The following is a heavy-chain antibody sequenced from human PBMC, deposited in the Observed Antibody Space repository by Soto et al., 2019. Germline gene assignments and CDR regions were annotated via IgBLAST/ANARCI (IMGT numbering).Heavy chain of an antibody. CDR1: GGTFSSYA. CDR3: ARVAARPRWFDP. CDR2: IIPIFGTA. D-gene: IGHD6-6*01. V-gene: IGHV1-69*13. J-gene: IGHJ5*02. Sequence: ASVKVSCKASGGTFSSYAISWVRQAPGQGLEWMGGIIPIFGTANYAQKFQGRVTITADESTSTAYMELSSLRSEDTAVYYCARVAARPRWFDPWGQGTLVTVSS.